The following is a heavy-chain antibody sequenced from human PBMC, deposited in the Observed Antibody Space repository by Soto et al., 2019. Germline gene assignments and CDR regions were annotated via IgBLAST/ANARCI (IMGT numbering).Heavy chain of an antibody. Sequence: QITLKESGPTLVKPTQTLTLTCTFSGFSLSTRGVGVGWIRQPPGKALEWLALIYWDDDKRYSPSLKSRLTITKDTSKNQVVLTMNNMDPVDTATYYWAHLHLNSYDSSGPWGYWGQGTLVTVSS. CDR1: GFSLSTRGVG. CDR3: AHLHLNSYDSSGPWGY. D-gene: IGHD3-22*01. CDR2: IYWDDDK. V-gene: IGHV2-5*02. J-gene: IGHJ4*02.